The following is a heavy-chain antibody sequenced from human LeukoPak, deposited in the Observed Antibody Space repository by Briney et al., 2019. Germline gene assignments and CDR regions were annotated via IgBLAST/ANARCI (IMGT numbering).Heavy chain of an antibody. D-gene: IGHD3-10*01. V-gene: IGHV3-53*01. CDR3: ARGLGSGTYTQYYMDV. CDR1: GFTVSSDY. J-gene: IGHJ6*03. Sequence: GGSLRLSCAASGFTVSSDYMTWVRQAPGKGLEWVSLIYSGGSAYYADSVKGRFTFSRDNFKNTLYLQMNSLRAEDTAVYYCARGLGSGTYTQYYMDVWGKGTTVTVSS. CDR2: IYSGGSA.